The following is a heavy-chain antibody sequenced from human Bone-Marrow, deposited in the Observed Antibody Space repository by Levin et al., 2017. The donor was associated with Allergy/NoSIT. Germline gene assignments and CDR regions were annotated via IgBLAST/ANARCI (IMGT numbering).Heavy chain of an antibody. CDR1: GFTFSSYW. J-gene: IGHJ6*02. D-gene: IGHD2-2*03. Sequence: GGSLRLSCAASGFTFSSYWMHWVRQAPGKGLVWVSRMNSDGSSTSYADSVKGRFTISRDNAKNTLYLQMNSLRAEDTAVYYCARDGYCSSTSCEYFHGMDVWGQGTTVTVSS. CDR3: ARDGYCSSTSCEYFHGMDV. CDR2: MNSDGSST. V-gene: IGHV3-74*01.